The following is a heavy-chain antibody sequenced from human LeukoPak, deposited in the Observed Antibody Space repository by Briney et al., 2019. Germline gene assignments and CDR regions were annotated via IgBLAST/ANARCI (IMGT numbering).Heavy chain of an antibody. J-gene: IGHJ4*02. CDR1: GFTSSSYA. CDR3: ARDSSNFWSGYPMNYYFDY. Sequence: GGSLRLSSAASGFTSSSYAMHWVRQAPGKGLEYVSAISSNGGSTYYANSVKGRFTISRDNSKNTLYLQMGSLRAEDMAVYYCARDSSNFWSGYPMNYYFDYWGQGTLVTVSS. V-gene: IGHV3-64*01. D-gene: IGHD3-3*01. CDR2: ISSNGGST.